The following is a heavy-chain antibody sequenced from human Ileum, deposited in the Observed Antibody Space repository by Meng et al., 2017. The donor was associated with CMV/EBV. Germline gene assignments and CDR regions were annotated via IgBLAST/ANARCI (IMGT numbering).Heavy chain of an antibody. J-gene: IGHJ4*02. CDR1: VCSLTTTGGG. V-gene: IGHV2-5*02. D-gene: IGHD3-10*01. Sequence: MKEAVPSRVKPPQTPTLPFTFSVCSLTTTGGGGGWILQPPGKALEWLAIIYWDGDRRYNPSLRSRLTIMKDTSGNQVVLKMADMDPVDTATYYCAQTSTGNIPFSYLFDYWGQGALVTVSS. CDR2: IYWDGDR. CDR3: AQTSTGNIPFSYLFDY.